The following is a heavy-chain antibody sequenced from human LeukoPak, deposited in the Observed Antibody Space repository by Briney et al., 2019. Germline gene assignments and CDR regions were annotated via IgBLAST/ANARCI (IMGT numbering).Heavy chain of an antibody. J-gene: IGHJ6*02. Sequence: ASVKVSCKASGYTFTGYYMHWVRQAPGQGLEWMGWINPNSGGTNYAQKFQGRVTMTRDTSISTAYMELSRLRSDDTAVYYCARVGPITIFGVVSPMDVWGQGTTVTVSS. V-gene: IGHV1-2*02. CDR2: INPNSGGT. CDR3: ARVGPITIFGVVSPMDV. D-gene: IGHD3-3*01. CDR1: GYTFTGYY.